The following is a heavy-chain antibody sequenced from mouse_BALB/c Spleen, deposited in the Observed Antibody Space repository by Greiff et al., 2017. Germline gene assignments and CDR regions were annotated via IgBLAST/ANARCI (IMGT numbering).Heavy chain of an antibody. CDR2: ISSGGSYT. CDR3: ARGPFSYAMDY. V-gene: IGHV5-6*01. CDR1: GFTFSSYG. J-gene: IGHJ4*01. Sequence: EVQRVESGGDLVKPGGSLKLSCAASGFTFSSYGMSWVRQTPDKRLEWVATISSGGSYTYYPDSVKGRFTISRDNAKNTLYLQMSSLKSEDTAMYYCARGPFSYAMDYWGQGTSVTVSS.